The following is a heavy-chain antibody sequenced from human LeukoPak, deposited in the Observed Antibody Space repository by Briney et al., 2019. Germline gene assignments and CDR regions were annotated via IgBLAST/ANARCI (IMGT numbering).Heavy chain of an antibody. Sequence: SETLSLTCTVSGGSISSSSYYWGWIRQPPGKGLEWIGSIYYGGSTYYNPSLKSRVTISVDTSKNQFSLKVSSVTAADTAAYYCARDTGHQLSRRNYYAMDVWGQGTTVTVSS. J-gene: IGHJ6*02. CDR3: ARDTGHQLSRRNYYAMDV. D-gene: IGHD2-2*01. CDR1: GGSISSSSYY. V-gene: IGHV4-39*07. CDR2: IYYGGST.